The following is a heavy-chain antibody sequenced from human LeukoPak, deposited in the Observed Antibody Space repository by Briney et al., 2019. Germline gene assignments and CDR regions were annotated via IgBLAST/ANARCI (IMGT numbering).Heavy chain of an antibody. D-gene: IGHD2-15*01. Sequence: SETLSLTCTVSGGSIRSHYWTWIRQSPVEGLEWIGDISNSGSTSYNPSLKSRVTISIDTSKNQFSLKLSSVTAADTAVYYCGRDALVGYFSYYYMDVWGKGTTVTVSS. CDR1: GGSIRSHY. V-gene: IGHV4-59*11. J-gene: IGHJ6*03. CDR3: GRDALVGYFSYYYMDV. CDR2: ISNSGST.